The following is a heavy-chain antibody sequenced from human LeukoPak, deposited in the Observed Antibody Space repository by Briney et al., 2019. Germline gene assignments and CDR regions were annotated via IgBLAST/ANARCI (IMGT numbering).Heavy chain of an antibody. V-gene: IGHV3-23*01. CDR2: ISGSGGST. D-gene: IGHD5-24*01. CDR1: GFTFSSYA. J-gene: IGHJ5*02. CDR3: AKGTERWLPQCSVDP. Sequence: GGSLSLSCAASGFTFSSYAMSWVRQAPGKGLEWVSAISGSGGSTYYADSEKGRFTISRDNSKNTLYLQMNSVRAEDTAVYYCAKGTERWLPQCSVDPWGQGTLVTVSS.